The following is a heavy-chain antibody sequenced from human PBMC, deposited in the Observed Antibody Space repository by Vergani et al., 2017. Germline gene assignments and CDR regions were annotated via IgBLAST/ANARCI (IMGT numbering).Heavy chain of an antibody. J-gene: IGHJ4*02. Sequence: QVQLQESGPGLVKPSETLSLTCTVSGYSISSGYYLGWIRQPPGKGLEWIGSIYHSGSTYYNPSLKSRVTISVDTSKNQFSLKLSSVTAADTAVYYCARVTLYDILTGYFDYWGQGTLVTVSS. CDR3: ARVTLYDILTGYFDY. D-gene: IGHD3-9*01. V-gene: IGHV4-38-2*02. CDR1: GYSISSGYY. CDR2: IYHSGST.